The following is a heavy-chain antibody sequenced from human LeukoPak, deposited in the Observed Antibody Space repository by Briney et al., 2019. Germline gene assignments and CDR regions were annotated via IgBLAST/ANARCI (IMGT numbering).Heavy chain of an antibody. CDR1: GFTFRSYG. J-gene: IGHJ4*02. Sequence: GGSLRLSCAASGFTFRSYGMHWVRQAPGKGLEWVAVIWYDGSNKYYADSVKGRFTISRDNSKNTLYLQRNSLRAEDTAVYYCAKDSTGDDSSGSYFDYWGQGTLVTVS. CDR2: IWYDGSNK. V-gene: IGHV3-33*06. D-gene: IGHD3-22*01. CDR3: AKDSTGDDSSGSYFDY.